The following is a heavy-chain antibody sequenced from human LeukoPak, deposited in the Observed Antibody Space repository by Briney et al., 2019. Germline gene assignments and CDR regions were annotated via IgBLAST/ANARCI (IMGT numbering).Heavy chain of an antibody. Sequence: SETLSLTCSVSGDAITSGDDYWNWIRQSPGKGLQWIGYIFFTGSTYYNPSLGSRFTISLDAPKNQFSLRLNSVTAADTAVYYCARGDYTVLAGSPFDLWGRGTLVTVSS. J-gene: IGHJ4*02. CDR3: ARGDYTVLAGSPFDL. CDR2: IFFTGST. D-gene: IGHD6-19*01. CDR1: GDAITSGDDY. V-gene: IGHV4-30-4*01.